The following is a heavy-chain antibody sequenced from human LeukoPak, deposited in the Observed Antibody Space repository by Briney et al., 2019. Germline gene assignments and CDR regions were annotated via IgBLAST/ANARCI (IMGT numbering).Heavy chain of an antibody. V-gene: IGHV3-30*18. CDR1: GFTLNNYG. Sequence: PGRSLRLSCAASGFTLNNYGMHWVRQAPGKGLEWVAVISSDGTQKYYADSVKGRVTISRDDFKKTVYLQMNSLRGEDTAVYYCAKSLGGYNTGDYYYYGMDVWGQGTTVSVSS. D-gene: IGHD5-24*01. CDR2: ISSDGTQK. CDR3: AKSLGGYNTGDYYYYGMDV. J-gene: IGHJ6*02.